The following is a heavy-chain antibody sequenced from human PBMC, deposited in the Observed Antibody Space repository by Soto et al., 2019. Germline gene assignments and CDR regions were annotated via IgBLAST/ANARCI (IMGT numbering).Heavy chain of an antibody. V-gene: IGHV4-34*01. CDR1: GGSFSGYY. J-gene: IGHJ5*02. CDR3: ARGGSGYDLSGFWVWFDP. D-gene: IGHD3-10*01. CDR2: INHSGST. Sequence: QVQLQQWGAGLLKPSETLSLTCAVYGGSFSGYYWSWIRQPPGKGLEWIGEINHSGSTNYNPSLKSRVTISVDTSKNQFSLKLSSVTAADTAVYYCARGGSGYDLSGFWVWFDPWGQGTLVTVSS.